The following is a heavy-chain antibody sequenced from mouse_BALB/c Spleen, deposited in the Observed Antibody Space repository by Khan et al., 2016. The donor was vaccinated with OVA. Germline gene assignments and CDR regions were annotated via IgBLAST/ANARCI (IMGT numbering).Heavy chain of an antibody. Sequence: EVNLVESGGGTVKPGGSLKLSCAVSGFTFSSFVMSWVRQTPEKRLEWVASISSGGSTYYPDSVKGRFTISRDNARNIVYLQMSSLRSEDMATYYCTREAYRYDEYYFDYWGQGTTLIVSS. CDR3: TREAYRYDEYYFDY. V-gene: IGHV5-6-5*01. J-gene: IGHJ2*01. CDR2: ISSGGST. CDR1: GFTFSSFV. D-gene: IGHD2-14*01.